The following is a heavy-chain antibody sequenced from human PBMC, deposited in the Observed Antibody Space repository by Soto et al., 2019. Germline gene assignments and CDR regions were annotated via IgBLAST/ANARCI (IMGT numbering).Heavy chain of an antibody. D-gene: IGHD5-12*01. Sequence: ASVKVSCKASAYIFTSCAIHWVRQAPGQRLEWMGWINAGNGNTKYSQKFQGRVIITRDTSAGTAYMELRSLRSEDTAVYYCATPIVAFYWGQGTLVTVSS. CDR3: ATPIVAFY. CDR1: AYIFTSCA. CDR2: INAGNGNT. V-gene: IGHV1-3*01. J-gene: IGHJ4*02.